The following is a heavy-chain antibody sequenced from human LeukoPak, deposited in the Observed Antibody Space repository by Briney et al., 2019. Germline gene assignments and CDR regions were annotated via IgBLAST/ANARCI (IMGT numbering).Heavy chain of an antibody. J-gene: IGHJ3*02. CDR2: LTSDGSSS. V-gene: IGHV3-74*01. Sequence: GGSLRLSCAASGFTFNNYWMHWVRQAPGKGLVWVLRLTSDGSSSAFADSMKDRFTISRDNAKNTLYLQMNSLRAEDTAVYFCVRAKGGPGSTWAFDIWGQGTMVTVSS. CDR3: VRAKGGPGSTWAFDI. D-gene: IGHD6-13*01. CDR1: GFTFNNYW.